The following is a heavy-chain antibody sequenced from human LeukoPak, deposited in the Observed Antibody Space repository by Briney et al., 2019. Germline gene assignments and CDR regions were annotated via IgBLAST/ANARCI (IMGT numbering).Heavy chain of an antibody. CDR2: ISYDGSNK. V-gene: IGHV3-30-3*01. CDR3: ARDRGGYNLLDY. CDR1: GFTFSSYA. Sequence: GGSLRLSCAASGFTFSSYAMHWVRQAPGKGLEGVAVISYDGSNKYYADSVKGRFTISRDNSKNTLYLQMNSLRAEDTAVYYCARDRGGYNLLDYWGQGTLVTVSS. J-gene: IGHJ4*02. D-gene: IGHD5-24*01.